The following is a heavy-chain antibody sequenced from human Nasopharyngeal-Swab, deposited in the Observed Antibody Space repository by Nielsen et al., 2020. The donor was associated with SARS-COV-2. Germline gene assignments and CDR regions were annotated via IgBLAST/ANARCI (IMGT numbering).Heavy chain of an antibody. CDR3: ARGSSTSRKRGRLDV. V-gene: IGHV4-34*01. CDR1: GGSFSGYY. J-gene: IGHJ6*04. CDR2: INNSGST. Sequence: SETLSLTCAVYGGSFSGYYWSWIRQPPGKGMEWIGEINNSGSTNYNPSLKSRATISVDTSTTQFSLQLSSVTAADTAVYYCARGSSTSRKRGRLDVWGKGTTVTVSS. D-gene: IGHD2-2*01.